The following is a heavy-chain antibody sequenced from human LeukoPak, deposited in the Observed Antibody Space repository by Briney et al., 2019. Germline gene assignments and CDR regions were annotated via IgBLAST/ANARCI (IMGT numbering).Heavy chain of an antibody. Sequence: GGSLRLSCGAFGFTFRAFTMHWVRQAPGKGLEWVSLFSRNGVTTYYAESVRGRFTISRDNSKNSVYLQMDSLTTEDTAVYYCAKEKDTIYFDLWGQGTMVTVSA. J-gene: IGHJ3*01. D-gene: IGHD2-15*01. CDR1: GFTFRAFT. CDR3: AKEKDTIYFDL. V-gene: IGHV3-43*01. CDR2: FSRNGVTT.